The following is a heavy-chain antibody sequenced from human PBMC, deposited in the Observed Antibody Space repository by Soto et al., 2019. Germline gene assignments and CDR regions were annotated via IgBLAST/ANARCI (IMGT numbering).Heavy chain of an antibody. Sequence: QVQLQQWGAGLLKPSETLSLTCAVYGGSFSGYYWSWIRQPPGKGLEWIGEINHSGSTNYNPSLKSRVTISVDTSENQFSLKLSSVTAADTAVYYCASLGQSGKQQLVSGYWGQGTLVTVSS. D-gene: IGHD6-13*01. V-gene: IGHV4-34*01. J-gene: IGHJ4*02. CDR3: ASLGQSGKQQLVSGY. CDR2: INHSGST. CDR1: GGSFSGYY.